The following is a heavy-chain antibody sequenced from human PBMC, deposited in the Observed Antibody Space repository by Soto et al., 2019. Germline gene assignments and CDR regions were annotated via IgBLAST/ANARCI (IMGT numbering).Heavy chain of an antibody. V-gene: IGHV6-1*01. CDR2: TYYRANWYN. CDR1: VASVSRNSAT. Sequence: PSQTLSLTCAISVASVSRNSATWTWIRQSPSRGLEWLGRTYYRANWYNEYAFSVKSRIIVNPDTSKKHFSLKLNAVTPEDTAVYYCARGSRLVAGTPVNWLVPGAQGTLVTVAS. J-gene: IGHJ5*02. D-gene: IGHD6-13*01. CDR3: ARGSRLVAGTPVNWLVP.